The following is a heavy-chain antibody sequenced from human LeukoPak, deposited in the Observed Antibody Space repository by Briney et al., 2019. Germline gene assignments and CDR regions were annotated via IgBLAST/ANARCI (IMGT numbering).Heavy chain of an antibody. V-gene: IGHV3-30*02. CDR2: IRYDGSNK. D-gene: IGHD1-26*01. CDR3: VRGPRVGAAGFVYYHYMDV. J-gene: IGHJ6*03. CDR1: GFTFSSYG. Sequence: PGGSLRLSCAASGFTFSSYGMHWVRQAPGKGLEWVAFIRYDGSNKYYADSVKGRFTISRDNSKNTLYLQMNSLRAEDTAVYYCVRGPRVGAAGFVYYHYMDVWGKGTTVTVSS.